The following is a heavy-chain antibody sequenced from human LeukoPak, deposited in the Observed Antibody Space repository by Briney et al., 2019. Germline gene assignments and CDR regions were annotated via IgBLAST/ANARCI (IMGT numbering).Heavy chain of an antibody. J-gene: IGHJ4*02. CDR3: ARRWAVAAVDY. D-gene: IGHD6-19*01. V-gene: IGHV3-74*01. CDR2: INSDGSST. Sequence: GGSLRLSCAASGFTFSIFWMHWVRRAPGKGPVWVSRINSDGSSTDYADSVKGRFTISGDNAKNTLYLQMNSLRTEDTAVYYCARRWAVAAVDYWGQGTLVTVSS. CDR1: GFTFSIFW.